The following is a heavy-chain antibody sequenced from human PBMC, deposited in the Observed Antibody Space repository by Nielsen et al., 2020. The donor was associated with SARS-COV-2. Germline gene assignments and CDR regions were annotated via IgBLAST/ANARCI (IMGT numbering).Heavy chain of an antibody. CDR2: ISYDGSNK. D-gene: IGHD4-23*01. V-gene: IGHV3-30*03. CDR1: GFTFSSYG. CDR3: ARELGGQEDY. Sequence: GESLKISCAASGFTFSSYGMHWVRQAPGKGLEWVAVISYDGSNKYYADSVKGRFTISRDNAKNSLYLQMNSLRAEDTAVYYCARELGGQEDYWGQGTLVTVSS. J-gene: IGHJ4*02.